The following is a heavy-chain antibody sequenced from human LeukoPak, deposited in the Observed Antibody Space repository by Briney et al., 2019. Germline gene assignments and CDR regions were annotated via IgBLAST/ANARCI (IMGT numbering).Heavy chain of an antibody. CDR2: ISGSGGST. CDR3: AKGILRYFDWFPGY. J-gene: IGHJ4*02. V-gene: IGHV3-23*01. D-gene: IGHD3-9*01. CDR1: GFTFSSYA. Sequence: GGSLRLSCAASGFTFSSYAMSWVRQAPGKGREWVSAISGSGGSTYYAHSVKGRFTISRDNSKNTLYLQMNSLRAEDTAVYYCAKGILRYFDWFPGYWGQGTLVIVSS.